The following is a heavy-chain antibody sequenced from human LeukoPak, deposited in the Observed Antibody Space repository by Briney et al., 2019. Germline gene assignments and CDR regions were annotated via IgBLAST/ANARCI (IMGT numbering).Heavy chain of an antibody. CDR3: ARDGSIPVVPAAANYYYGMDV. CDR1: GGTFSIYA. D-gene: IGHD2-2*01. V-gene: IGHV1-69*04. J-gene: IGHJ6*02. CDR2: IIPILVIA. Sequence: ASVKVSCKASGGTFSIYAISWGRQAPGQGPEWMGRIIPILVIANYAQKFQGRVTITADKSTSTAYMELRSLRSEDTAVYYCARDGSIPVVPAAANYYYGMDVWGQGTTVTVSS.